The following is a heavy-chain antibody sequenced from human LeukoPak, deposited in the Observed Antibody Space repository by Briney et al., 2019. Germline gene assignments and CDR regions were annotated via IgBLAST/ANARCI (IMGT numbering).Heavy chain of an antibody. CDR3: AGASSKWELSF. J-gene: IGHJ4*02. Sequence: SVKVSCKASGGTFSRYAISWVRQAPGQGLEWMGGYIPMFGTANYAQNFQNRVTITADESTSTFSMEVRSRRPEDTAVYFCAGASSKWELSFWGQGTLVTVSS. CDR1: GGTFSRYA. D-gene: IGHD1-26*01. V-gene: IGHV1-69*13. CDR2: YIPMFGTA.